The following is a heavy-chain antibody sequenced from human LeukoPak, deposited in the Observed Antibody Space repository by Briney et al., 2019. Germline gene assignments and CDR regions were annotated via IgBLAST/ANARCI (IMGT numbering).Heavy chain of an antibody. D-gene: IGHD3-3*02. CDR3: ARGPIRGYFDL. V-gene: IGHV4-34*01. CDR1: GGSFSGYY. Sequence: PSETLSLTCAVYGGSFSGYYWSWIRQPPGKGLEWIGEINHSGSTNYNPSLKSRVTISVDTSKNQFSLKLSSVTAADTAVYYCARGPIRGYFDLWGPGTLVTVSS. J-gene: IGHJ2*01. CDR2: INHSGST.